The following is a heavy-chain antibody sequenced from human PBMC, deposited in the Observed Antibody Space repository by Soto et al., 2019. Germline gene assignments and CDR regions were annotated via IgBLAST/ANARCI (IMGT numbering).Heavy chain of an antibody. J-gene: IGHJ6*03. Sequence: QVQLVQSGAEVKKPGASVKVSCKASGYTFTSYAMHWVRQAPGQRLEWMGWINAGNGNTKYSQKFQGRVTITRDTSASTAYMELSSLRSEDTAVYYCARDGPKHSSSWYEEVIYYMDVWGKGTTVTVSS. CDR2: INAGNGNT. CDR1: GYTFTSYA. CDR3: ARDGPKHSSSWYEEVIYYMDV. D-gene: IGHD6-13*01. V-gene: IGHV1-3*01.